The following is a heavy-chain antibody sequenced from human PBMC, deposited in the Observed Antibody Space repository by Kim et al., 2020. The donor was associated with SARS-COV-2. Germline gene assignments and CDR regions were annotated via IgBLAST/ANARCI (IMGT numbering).Heavy chain of an antibody. CDR1: GFSLSTSGIC. Sequence: SGPTLVNPTQTLTLTCTFSGFSLSTSGICVSWIRQPPGKALEWLARIDWDDDKYYSTSLKTRLTISKDTSKNQVVLTMTNMDPVDTATYYCARIQARIVAFDIWGQGTMVTVSS. D-gene: IGHD1-26*01. CDR2: IDWDDDK. J-gene: IGHJ3*02. V-gene: IGHV2-70*11. CDR3: ARIQARIVAFDI.